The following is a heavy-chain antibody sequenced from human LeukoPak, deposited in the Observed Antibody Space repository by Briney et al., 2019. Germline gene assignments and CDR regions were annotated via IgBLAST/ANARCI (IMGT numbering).Heavy chain of an antibody. Sequence: SETLSLTCAVSGGSMSRFTWWSWVRQPPGKGLGWIGEIYHSGSTNYNSSLKSRVTISVDRSKNQFSLKLSSVPAADTAVYYCARAGGVVGAAPGSGDFDCWGQGTLVTVSS. D-gene: IGHD1-26*01. CDR2: IYHSGST. CDR3: ARAGGVVGAAPGSGDFDC. J-gene: IGHJ4*02. CDR1: GGSMSRFTW. V-gene: IGHV4-4*02.